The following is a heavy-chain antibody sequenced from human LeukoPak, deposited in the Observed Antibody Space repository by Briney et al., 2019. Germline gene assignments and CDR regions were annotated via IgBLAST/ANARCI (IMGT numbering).Heavy chain of an antibody. Sequence: PSETLSLTCTVSGGSVSSGSYCWSWIRQPPGKGLEWIGYIYYSGSTNYNPSLKSRVTISVDTSKNQFSLKLSSVTAADTAVYYCARAPAKGYYDSSGYRIPNAFDIWGQGTMVTVSS. J-gene: IGHJ3*02. CDR1: GGSVSSGSYC. D-gene: IGHD3-22*01. CDR3: ARAPAKGYYDSSGYRIPNAFDI. V-gene: IGHV4-61*01. CDR2: IYYSGST.